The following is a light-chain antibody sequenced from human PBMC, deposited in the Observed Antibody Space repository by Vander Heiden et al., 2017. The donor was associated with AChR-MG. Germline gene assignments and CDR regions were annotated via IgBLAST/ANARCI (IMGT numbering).Light chain of an antibody. CDR1: NSDIGDKY. CDR2: DNN. Sequence: QSVLTQPPSVSAAPGHKVTISCPRSNSDIGDKYVSWYQQLPGTAPKLRIYDNNKRPSGIPDRFSGSKSGTSATLGNTGPQAGDEADYYCGAWDSSLSAVVFGGGTKLTVL. V-gene: IGLV1-51*01. CDR3: GAWDSSLSAVV. J-gene: IGLJ2*01.